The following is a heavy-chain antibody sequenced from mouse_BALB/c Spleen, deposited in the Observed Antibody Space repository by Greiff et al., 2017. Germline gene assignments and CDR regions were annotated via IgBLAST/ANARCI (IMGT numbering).Heavy chain of an antibody. CDR3: ARWLTGTWYFDV. CDR2: INPSTGYT. CDR1: GYTFTSYW. J-gene: IGHJ1*01. D-gene: IGHD4-1*01. V-gene: IGHV1-7*01. Sequence: VQLQQSGAELAKPGASVKMSCKASGYTFTSYWMHWVKQRPGQGLEWIGYINPSTGYTEYNQKFKDKATLTADKSSSTAYMQLSSLTSEDSAVYYCARWLTGTWYFDVWGAGTTVTVSS.